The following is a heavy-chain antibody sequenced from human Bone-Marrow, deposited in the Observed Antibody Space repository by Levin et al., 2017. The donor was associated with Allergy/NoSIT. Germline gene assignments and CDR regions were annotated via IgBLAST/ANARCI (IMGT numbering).Heavy chain of an antibody. J-gene: IGHJ5*02. CDR3: AKEGSWDLGEKWLDP. V-gene: IGHV3-23*01. CDR2: ISGSGGST. Sequence: ETLSLTCAASGFTFSSYAMNWVRQAPGKGLEWVSGISGSGGSTYYADSVKGRFTISRDNSKNTLYLQMNSLRGEETAVYYWAKEGSWDLGEKWLDPWGQGTLVTVSS. CDR1: GFTFSSYA. D-gene: IGHD1-26*01.